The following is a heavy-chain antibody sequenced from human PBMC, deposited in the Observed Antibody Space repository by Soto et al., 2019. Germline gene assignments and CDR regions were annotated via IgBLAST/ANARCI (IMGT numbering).Heavy chain of an antibody. CDR1: GFTFSSYA. D-gene: IGHD1-7*01. CDR2: ISGSGGST. J-gene: IGHJ4*02. CDR3: AKAMLQSWDWNYAYFGY. V-gene: IGHV3-23*01. Sequence: EVQLLESGGGLVQPGGSLRLSCAASGFTFSSYAMSWVRQAPGKGLEWVSAISGSGGSTYYADSVKGQFTISRDNSKNTLYLQMNSLRAEDTAVYYCAKAMLQSWDWNYAYFGYWGQGTLVTVSS.